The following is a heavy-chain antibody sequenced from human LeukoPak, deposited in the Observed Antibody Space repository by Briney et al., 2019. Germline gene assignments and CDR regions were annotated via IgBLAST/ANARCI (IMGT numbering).Heavy chain of an antibody. CDR2: IYTSGST. CDR3: AREGRGIAAAGTAYYYYYMDV. CDR1: GGSISSYY. Sequence: SETLSLTCTVSGGSISSYYWSWIRQPAGKGLEWIGRIYTSGSTNYNPSLKSRVTMSVDTSKNQFSLKLSSVTAADTAVYYCAREGRGIAAAGTAYYYYYMDVWGKGTTVTVSS. J-gene: IGHJ6*03. V-gene: IGHV4-4*07. D-gene: IGHD6-13*01.